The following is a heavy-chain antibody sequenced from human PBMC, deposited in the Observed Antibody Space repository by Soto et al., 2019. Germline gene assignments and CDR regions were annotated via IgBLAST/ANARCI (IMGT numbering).Heavy chain of an antibody. J-gene: IGHJ4*02. D-gene: IGHD6-19*01. CDR2: ISGSGGST. Sequence: EVQLLESGGGLVQPGGSLRLSCAASRFTFNTYAMSWVRQAPGKGLEWASGISGSGGSTYYADSVDGRFTISRDNSKSTLYLQMNSLRDEDTAVYYCAKYGRGWYDYYFDCWGQGTRVTVSS. CDR1: RFTFNTYA. V-gene: IGHV3-23*01. CDR3: AKYGRGWYDYYFDC.